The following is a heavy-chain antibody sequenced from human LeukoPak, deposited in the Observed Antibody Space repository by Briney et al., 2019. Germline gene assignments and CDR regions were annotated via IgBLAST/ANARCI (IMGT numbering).Heavy chain of an antibody. CDR3: ARGRPSNGSGSYYNEDY. J-gene: IGHJ4*02. CDR1: GYTFTSYD. Sequence: ASVKVSCKASGYTFTSYDINWVRQATGQGLEWMGWMNPNSGNTGYAQKFQGRVTMTRNTSISTAYMELSSLRSEDTAVYYCARGRPSNGSGSYYNEDYWGQGTLVTVSS. D-gene: IGHD3-10*01. V-gene: IGHV1-8*01. CDR2: MNPNSGNT.